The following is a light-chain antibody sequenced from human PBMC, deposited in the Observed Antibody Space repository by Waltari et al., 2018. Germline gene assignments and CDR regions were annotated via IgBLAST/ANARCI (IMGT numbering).Light chain of an antibody. V-gene: IGKV1-NL1*01. Sequence: DIQMTQSPSSLSASVGDRVTITCRASQAITNSLAWYHQKPGKSPKLLLYRASTLESGVPSRFSGSGAGTEYTLTISSLQPEDFATYYCQQYRSSPLTFGGGTKVEIK. CDR2: RAS. CDR1: QAITNS. CDR3: QQYRSSPLT. J-gene: IGKJ4*02.